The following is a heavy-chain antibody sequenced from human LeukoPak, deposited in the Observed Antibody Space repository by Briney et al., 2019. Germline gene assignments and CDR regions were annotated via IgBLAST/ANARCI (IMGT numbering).Heavy chain of an antibody. D-gene: IGHD3-16*01. CDR2: ISSSSSYI. CDR3: ARGSYDYVWGSSRNWFDP. CDR1: GFTFSSYS. V-gene: IGHV3-21*01. J-gene: IGHJ5*02. Sequence: GGSLRLSCAASGFTFSSYSMNWVRQAPGKGLEWVSFISSSSSYIYYADSVKGRFTISRDNAKNSLYLQMNSLRAEDTAVYYCARGSYDYVWGSSRNWFDPWGQGTLVTVSS.